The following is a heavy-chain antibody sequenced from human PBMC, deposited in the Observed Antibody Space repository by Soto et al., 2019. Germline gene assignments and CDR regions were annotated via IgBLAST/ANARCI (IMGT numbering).Heavy chain of an antibody. Sequence: GGSLRLSCAASGFTFSSYAMSWVRQAPGKGLEWVSAISGSGGSTYYADSVKGRFTISRDNSKNTLYLQKNSMRDEDSAVYYCAKALYEILTGYYDYWGQGTLVTVSS. D-gene: IGHD3-9*01. V-gene: IGHV3-23*01. J-gene: IGHJ4*02. CDR1: GFTFSSYA. CDR3: AKALYEILTGYYDY. CDR2: ISGSGGST.